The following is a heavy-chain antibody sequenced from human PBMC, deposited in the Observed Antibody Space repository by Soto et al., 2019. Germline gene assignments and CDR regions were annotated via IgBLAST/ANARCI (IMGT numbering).Heavy chain of an antibody. J-gene: IGHJ4*02. CDR3: AVPSSLFWGVDY. CDR2: ISGSGITK. V-gene: IGHV3-23*01. Sequence: EVQLLESGGGLVQPGGSLRLSCAASGFTFRNYAMSWVRQSPGKGLEWVSAISGSGITKYYADSVKGRVTISIDQSKNTLYLQMHSLRAEETAIDYCAVPSSLFWGVDYWVQGTLVTVAS. CDR1: GFTFRNYA. D-gene: IGHD3-16*01.